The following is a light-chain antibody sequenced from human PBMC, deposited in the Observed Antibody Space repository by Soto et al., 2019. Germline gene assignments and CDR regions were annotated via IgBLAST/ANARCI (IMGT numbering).Light chain of an antibody. CDR1: SSDVGCYNY. CDR3: SSYTSSITLYV. J-gene: IGLJ1*01. CDR2: DVS. Sequence: QSVLTQPASVSGSPGQSITISCTGTSSDVGCYNYVSWYQQHPGKAPKLMIYDVSNRPSGVSNRLSGSKSGNTSSLTISGLQAEDEADYYCSSYTSSITLYVFGTGTKVTVL. V-gene: IGLV2-14*01.